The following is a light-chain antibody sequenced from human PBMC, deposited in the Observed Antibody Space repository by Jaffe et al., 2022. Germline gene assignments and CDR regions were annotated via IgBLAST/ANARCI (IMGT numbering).Light chain of an antibody. CDR1: SRDVGGYNY. CDR3: SSYGGNNNYV. CDR2: GVS. Sequence: QSALTQPPSASGSPGQAVTISCTGTSRDVGGYNYVSWYQQHPGKAPKLVIYGVSERPSGVPDRFSGSKSGNTASLTVSGLQAEDEADYHCSSYGGNNNYVFGTGTRVTVL. V-gene: IGLV2-8*01. J-gene: IGLJ1*01.